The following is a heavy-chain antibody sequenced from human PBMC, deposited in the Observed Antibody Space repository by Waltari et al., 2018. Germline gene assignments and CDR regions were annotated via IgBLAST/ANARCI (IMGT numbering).Heavy chain of an antibody. D-gene: IGHD2-21*02. CDR3: AREPMGVTAISFYFQH. Sequence: QVQLVQSGAEVKKPGSSVKVSCKASGGTFSSYAISWVRQAAGQGLEWMGGILPIFGTANYAQKFQGRVTITADESTSTAYMELSSLRSEDTAVYYCAREPMGVTAISFYFQHWGQGTLVTVSS. J-gene: IGHJ1*01. CDR2: ILPIFGTA. CDR1: GGTFSSYA. V-gene: IGHV1-69*01.